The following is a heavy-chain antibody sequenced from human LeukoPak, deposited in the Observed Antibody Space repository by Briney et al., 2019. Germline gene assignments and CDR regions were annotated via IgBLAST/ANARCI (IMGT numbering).Heavy chain of an antibody. V-gene: IGHV1-46*01. CDR3: ARHPSPQLHHFDY. D-gene: IGHD2-2*01. Sequence: ASVKVSCKASGYTFTNCYIHWVRQAPGQGLEWMGIINPTGDSTTYAQKFQGRVTMTRDTSTNTVYMELSSLRSDDTAVYYCARHPSPQLHHFDYWGQGTLVTVSS. CDR2: INPTGDST. J-gene: IGHJ4*02. CDR1: GYTFTNCY.